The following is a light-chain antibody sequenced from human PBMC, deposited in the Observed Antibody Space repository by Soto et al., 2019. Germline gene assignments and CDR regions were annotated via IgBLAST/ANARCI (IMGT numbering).Light chain of an antibody. CDR1: SSNVGGYNY. CDR3: CSYTNTDTYV. Sequence: QSALTQPRSVSGSPGQSVAISCTGTSSNVGGYNYVSWYQQHPGKAPKLMIYDVSKRPSGVPDRFSASKSGNTASLTISGLQADDEADYYCCSYTNTDTYVFGTGTKLTVL. CDR2: DVS. J-gene: IGLJ1*01. V-gene: IGLV2-11*01.